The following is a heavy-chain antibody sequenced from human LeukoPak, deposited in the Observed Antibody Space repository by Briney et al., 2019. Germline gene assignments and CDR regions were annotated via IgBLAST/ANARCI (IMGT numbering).Heavy chain of an antibody. D-gene: IGHD3-10*01. CDR3: ARGRWTDVARGSYYFDY. Sequence: ASVKVSCKASGGTFISYAISWVRQAPGQGLEWMGGIIPIFGTANYAQKFQGRVTITADESTTTAYMELTSLTSEDTAVYYCARGRWTDVARGSYYFDYWGQGTLVSVSS. CDR2: IIPIFGTA. J-gene: IGHJ4*02. CDR1: GGTFISYA. V-gene: IGHV1-69*13.